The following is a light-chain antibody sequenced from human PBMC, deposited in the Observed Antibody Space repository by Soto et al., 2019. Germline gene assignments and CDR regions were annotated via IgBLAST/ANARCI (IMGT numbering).Light chain of an antibody. J-gene: IGLJ1*01. Sequence: QSVLTHPPSVSGSPGQRFSISCTGSSSNIGGGYDVYWYQHLPGRAPKLLIYDNTNRPSGVPDRFSASKSGTSASLAITGLQTEDEADYYCQSFDYRLSASYVFGSGTKVTVL. CDR3: QSFDYRLSASYV. CDR1: SSNIGGGYD. V-gene: IGLV1-40*01. CDR2: DNT.